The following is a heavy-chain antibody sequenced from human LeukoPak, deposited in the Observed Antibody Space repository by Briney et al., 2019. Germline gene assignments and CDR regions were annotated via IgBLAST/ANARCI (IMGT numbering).Heavy chain of an antibody. CDR1: GFAFNTYA. V-gene: IGHV3-30-3*02. CDR3: AKKSPDSSGNPAYD. D-gene: IGHD4-23*01. CDR2: ISYDGTIK. Sequence: GGSLRLSCAASGFAFNTYAMHWVRQAPGKELEWVTFISYDGTIKFYADSVKGRFTISRDNSKNTVYLQMNSLRVEDTSVYYCAKKSPDSSGNPAYDWGQGTLVTVSS. J-gene: IGHJ4*02.